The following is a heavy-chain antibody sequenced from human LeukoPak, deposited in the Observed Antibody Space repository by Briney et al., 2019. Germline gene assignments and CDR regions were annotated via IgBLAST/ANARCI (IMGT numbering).Heavy chain of an antibody. Sequence: ASVKVSCKASGYTFTAYYMHWVRQAPGQGLEWMGWINPNSGGTNYAQKFQGRVTMTRDTSISTAYMELSRLRSDDTAVYYCARRTRMVRGVHLDYWGQGTLVTVSS. CDR1: GYTFTAYY. D-gene: IGHD3-10*01. CDR3: ARRTRMVRGVHLDY. CDR2: INPNSGGT. J-gene: IGHJ4*02. V-gene: IGHV1-2*02.